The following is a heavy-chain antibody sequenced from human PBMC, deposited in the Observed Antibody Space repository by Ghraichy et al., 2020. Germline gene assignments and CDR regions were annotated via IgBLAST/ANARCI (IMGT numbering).Heavy chain of an antibody. D-gene: IGHD3-10*01. J-gene: IGHJ4*02. CDR2: ISGSGGST. V-gene: IGHV3-23*01. Sequence: GGSLRLSCEASEFTFSNYGMSWVRQVPGKGLEWVLCISGSGGSTFYADSVKGRFTISRDNSKNTLYLQLSSLRAEDTAVYYCTRLKAVGVWFGEVWGQGTLVSVSS. CDR3: TRLKAVGVWFGEV. CDR1: EFTFSNYG.